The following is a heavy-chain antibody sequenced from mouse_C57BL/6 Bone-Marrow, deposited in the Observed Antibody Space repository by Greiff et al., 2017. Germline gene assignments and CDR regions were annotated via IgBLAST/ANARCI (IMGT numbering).Heavy chain of an antibody. CDR3: APIRRGSWYFDV. J-gene: IGHJ1*03. CDR1: GYTFTSYG. Sequence: QVQLHQSGAELARPGASVQLSCQASGYTFTSYGISWLKPRTGQGLEWIGEIYPRSGNPYYNEKFKGNATRTAEKAASTAYMEIRRLISEDSAVYFCAPIRRGSWYFDVWGTGTTVTGSS. V-gene: IGHV1-81*01. CDR2: IYPRSGNP.